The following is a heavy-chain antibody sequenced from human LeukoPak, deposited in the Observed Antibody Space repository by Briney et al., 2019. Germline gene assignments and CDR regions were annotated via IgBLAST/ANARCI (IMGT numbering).Heavy chain of an antibody. J-gene: IGHJ4*02. CDR1: GYTFTSYD. V-gene: IGHV1-8*01. Sequence: ASVKVSCKPSGYTFTSYDINWVRQATGQGLDWMGRMNPNNGNTAYAQKFQGRVTMTRNTSISTVYMELSSLRFEDTAVYYCARVGLGGGDHWGQGTLVTVS. CDR2: MNPNNGNT. D-gene: IGHD3-16*01. CDR3: ARVGLGGGDH.